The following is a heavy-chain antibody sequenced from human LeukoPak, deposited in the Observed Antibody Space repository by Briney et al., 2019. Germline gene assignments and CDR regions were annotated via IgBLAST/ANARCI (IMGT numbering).Heavy chain of an antibody. CDR1: GGSISSYY. V-gene: IGHV4-59*12. D-gene: IGHD1-14*01. J-gene: IGHJ4*02. CDR2: IYYSGST. CDR3: ARGITGTTGWNY. Sequence: SETLSLTCTVSGGSISSYYWSWIRQPPGKGLEWIGYIYYSGSTNYNPSLKSRVTISVDTSKNQFSLKLSSVTAADTAVYYCARGITGTTGWNYWGQGTLVTVSS.